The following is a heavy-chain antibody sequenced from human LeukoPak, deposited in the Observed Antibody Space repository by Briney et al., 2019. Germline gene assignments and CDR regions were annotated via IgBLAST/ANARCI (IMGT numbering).Heavy chain of an antibody. V-gene: IGHV1-69*04. D-gene: IGHD6-13*01. CDR3: AGSPIAAAGTGWFDP. Sequence: GASVKVSCKASGGTFSSYAISRVRQAPGQGLEWMGRIIPILGIANYAQKFQGRVTITADKSTSTAYMELSSLRSEDTAVYYCAGSPIAAAGTGWFDPWGQGTLVTVSS. CDR1: GGTFSSYA. CDR2: IIPILGIA. J-gene: IGHJ5*02.